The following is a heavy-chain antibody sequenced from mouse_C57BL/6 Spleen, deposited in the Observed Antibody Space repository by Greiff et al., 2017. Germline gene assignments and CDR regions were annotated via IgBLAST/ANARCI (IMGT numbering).Heavy chain of an antibody. CDR3: ARDGGGYDYWYFDV. D-gene: IGHD2-2*01. CDR1: GYSITSGYY. J-gene: IGHJ1*03. V-gene: IGHV3-6*01. Sequence: ESGPGLVKPSQSLSLTCSVTGYSITSGYYWNWVRQFPGNKLEWMGYISYDGSNNYNPSLKNRISITRDTSKNQFYLKLNTVTTEDTATYYCARDGGGYDYWYFDVWGTGTTATVSA. CDR2: ISYDGSN.